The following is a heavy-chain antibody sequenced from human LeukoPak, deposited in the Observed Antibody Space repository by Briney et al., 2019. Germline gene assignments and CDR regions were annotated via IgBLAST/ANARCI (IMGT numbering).Heavy chain of an antibody. V-gene: IGHV3-21*01. CDR3: ARDGGGWYNY. D-gene: IGHD6-19*01. J-gene: IGHJ4*02. Sequence: PGGSLRLSCAASGFTFSSYSMNWVRQAPGKGLEWVSFISSSSSYIYDADSVKGRFTISRDNAKSSLYLQMNSLRVEDTAVYYCARDGGGWYNYWGQGTLVTVSS. CDR2: ISSSSSYI. CDR1: GFTFSSYS.